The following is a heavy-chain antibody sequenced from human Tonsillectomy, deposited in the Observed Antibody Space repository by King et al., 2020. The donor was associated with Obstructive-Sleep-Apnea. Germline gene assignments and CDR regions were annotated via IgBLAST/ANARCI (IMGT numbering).Heavy chain of an antibody. CDR2: ISGSGGST. D-gene: IGHD4-17*01. CDR3: AKGGDDYGDYVRNYYYYYGMDV. V-gene: IGHV3-23*04. Sequence: VQLVESGGGLVQPGGSLRLSCAASGFTFSSYAMSWVRQAPGKGLEWVSAISGSGGSTYYADSVKGRFTISRDNSKNTLYLQMNSLRAGDTAVYYCAKGGDDYGDYVRNYYYYYGMDVWGQGTTVTVSS. J-gene: IGHJ6*02. CDR1: GFTFSSYA.